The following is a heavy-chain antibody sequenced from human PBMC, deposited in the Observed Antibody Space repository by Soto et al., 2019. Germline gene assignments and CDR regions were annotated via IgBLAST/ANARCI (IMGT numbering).Heavy chain of an antibody. J-gene: IGHJ6*02. D-gene: IGHD3-10*01. CDR2: IWYDGSNK. V-gene: IGHV3-33*01. Sequence: GGSLRLSCAASGFTFSSYGMHWVRQAPGKGLEWVAVIWYDGSNKYYADSVKGRFTISRDNSKNTLYLQMNSLRAEDTAVYYCARSGIYGSGSYYGHGLDYYGMDVWGQGTTVTVSS. CDR1: GFTFSSYG. CDR3: ARSGIYGSGSYYGHGLDYYGMDV.